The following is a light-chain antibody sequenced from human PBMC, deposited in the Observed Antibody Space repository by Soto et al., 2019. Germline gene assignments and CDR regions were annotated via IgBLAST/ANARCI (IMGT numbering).Light chain of an antibody. CDR2: GAS. V-gene: IGKV3-15*01. CDR1: QTVSSN. Sequence: EIVMTQSPATLSVSPGEGATLSCRASQTVSSNLAWYQQKPGQAPRLLISGASTRATGIPARFSGSGSGTEFTLTVSSLQSEDFAGYYCHQYNNWPLTFGGGTKVEIK. J-gene: IGKJ4*01. CDR3: HQYNNWPLT.